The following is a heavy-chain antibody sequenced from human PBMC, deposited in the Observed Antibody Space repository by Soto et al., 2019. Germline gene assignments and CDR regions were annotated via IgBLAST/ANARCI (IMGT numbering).Heavy chain of an antibody. CDR1: GFTVSSNY. J-gene: IGHJ3*02. CDR3: AKFGIDKYDFWSGPHDAFDI. Sequence: PGGSLRLSCAASGFTVSSNYMSWVRQAPGKGLEWVSVICSSGSIGYADSVKGRFTISRDNAKNSLYLQMNSLRAEDTALYYCAKFGIDKYDFWSGPHDAFDIWGQGTIVTVSS. CDR2: ICSSGSI. D-gene: IGHD3-3*01. V-gene: IGHV3-53*05.